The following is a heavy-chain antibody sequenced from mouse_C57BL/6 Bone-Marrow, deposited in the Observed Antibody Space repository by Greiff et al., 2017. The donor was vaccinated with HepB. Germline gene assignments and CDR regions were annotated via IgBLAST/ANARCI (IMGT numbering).Heavy chain of an antibody. V-gene: IGHV5-15*04. CDR1: GFTFSDYG. Sequence: DVQLVESGGGLVQPGGSLKLSCAASGFTFSDYGMAWVRQAPRKGPEWVAFISNLAYSIYYADTVTGRFTISRENAKNTLYLEMSSLRSEDTAMYYCARRGYDGYPFAYWGQGTLVTVSA. J-gene: IGHJ3*01. CDR2: ISNLAYSI. D-gene: IGHD2-3*01. CDR3: ARRGYDGYPFAY.